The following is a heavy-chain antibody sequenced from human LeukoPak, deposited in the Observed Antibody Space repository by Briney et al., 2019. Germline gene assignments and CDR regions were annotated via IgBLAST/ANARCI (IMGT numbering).Heavy chain of an antibody. D-gene: IGHD6-13*01. CDR1: GFTFSSYS. Sequence: GGSLRLSCAAPGFTFSSYSMNWVRQAPGKGLEWVSVISYSGDTTYYADSVKGRFTFSRDNSRSTLYLQMNNLRVEDTAIYYCAKTAAAAGPTRHFDFWGQGSLVTVSS. CDR3: AKTAAAAGPTRHFDF. V-gene: IGHV3-23*01. J-gene: IGHJ4*02. CDR2: ISYSGDTT.